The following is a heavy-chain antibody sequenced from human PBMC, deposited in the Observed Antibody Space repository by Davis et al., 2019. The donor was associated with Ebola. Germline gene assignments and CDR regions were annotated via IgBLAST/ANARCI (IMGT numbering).Heavy chain of an antibody. CDR2: INHSGST. J-gene: IGHJ6*04. Sequence: PSETLSLTCAVYGGSFSGYYWSWIRQPPGKGLEWIGEINHSGSTNYNPSLKSRVTISVDTSKNQFSLKLSSVTAADTAVYYCARGITKRYYYDSSGFPDVWGKGTTVTVSS. V-gene: IGHV4-34*01. CDR3: ARGITKRYYYDSSGFPDV. CDR1: GGSFSGYY. D-gene: IGHD3-22*01.